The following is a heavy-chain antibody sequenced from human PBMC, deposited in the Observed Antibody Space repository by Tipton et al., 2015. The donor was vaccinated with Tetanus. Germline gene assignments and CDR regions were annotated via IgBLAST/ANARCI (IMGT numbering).Heavy chain of an antibody. D-gene: IGHD3-10*01. CDR2: IYFEGST. Sequence: TLSLTCTVSGGSISDKKYYWGWIRQPPGKGMEWIASIYFEGSTYYSPSLKSRVTIAVDTAKNLFSLTLTSVTAADTAIYYCARHLYGYWFDPWGQGTLVTVSS. V-gene: IGHV4-39*01. J-gene: IGHJ5*02. CDR3: ARHLYGYWFDP. CDR1: GGSISDKKYY.